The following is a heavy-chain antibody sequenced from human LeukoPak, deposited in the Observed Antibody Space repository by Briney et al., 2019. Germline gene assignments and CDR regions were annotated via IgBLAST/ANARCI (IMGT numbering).Heavy chain of an antibody. J-gene: IGHJ4*02. V-gene: IGHV4-61*08. CDR3: ARSDLYGDYPPGKY. CDR2: IYYSGST. Sequence: SGPTLVNPTQTLTLTCTFSGFSLSTSGVGVGWIRQPPGKGLEWIGYIYYSGSTNYNPSLKSRVTISIDTSKSQFSLKLSSVTAADTALYYCARSDLYGDYPPGKYWGQGTLVTVSS. CDR1: GFSLSTSGVG. D-gene: IGHD4-17*01.